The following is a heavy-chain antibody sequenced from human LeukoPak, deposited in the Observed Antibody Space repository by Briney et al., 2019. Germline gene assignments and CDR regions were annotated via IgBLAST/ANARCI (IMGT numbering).Heavy chain of an antibody. V-gene: IGHV3-20*04. CDR1: GLNFNDYG. Sequence: GGSLRLSCAASGLNFNDYGMSWVRQAPGKGLEWVSGVDRNGNDAGYGDSVKGRFTISKDNGAKSLFLQMSSVRVEDTAIYYCARGRDWLDPWGQGILVTVSS. CDR2: VDRNGNDA. CDR3: ARGRDWLDP. J-gene: IGHJ5*02.